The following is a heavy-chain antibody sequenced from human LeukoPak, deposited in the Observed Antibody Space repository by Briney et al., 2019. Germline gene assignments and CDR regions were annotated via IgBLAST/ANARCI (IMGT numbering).Heavy chain of an antibody. CDR3: ARSPADCSGGHCSPRGNSFDS. D-gene: IGHD2-15*01. CDR1: GYSIRSGYF. V-gene: IGHV4-38-2*02. Sequence: PSETLSLTCSVSGYSIRSGYFWGWVRQPPGKGLEWIGLIYHTGNTYDNPSLKGRLTMSVDTSKNQFSLRLTSVTTSDTAFYYCARSPADCSGGHCSPRGNSFDSWGQGTLVTIFS. J-gene: IGHJ5*01. CDR2: IYHTGNT.